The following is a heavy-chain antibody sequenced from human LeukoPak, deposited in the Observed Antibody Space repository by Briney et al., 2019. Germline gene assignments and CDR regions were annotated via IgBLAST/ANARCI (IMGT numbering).Heavy chain of an antibody. Sequence: GGSLRLSCAASGFTFSSYGMHWVRQAPGKGLERVAVIWYDGSNKYYADSVKGRFTISRDNSKNTLYLQMNSVRAEETAVYYGASNAAAGTFDYWGQGTLVTVSS. J-gene: IGHJ4*02. CDR3: ASNAAAGTFDY. D-gene: IGHD6-13*01. V-gene: IGHV3-33*01. CDR1: GFTFSSYG. CDR2: IWYDGSNK.